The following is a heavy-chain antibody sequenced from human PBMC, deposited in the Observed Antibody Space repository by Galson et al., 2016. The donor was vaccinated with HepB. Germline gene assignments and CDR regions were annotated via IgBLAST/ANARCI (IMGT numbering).Heavy chain of an antibody. CDR1: GFTFSRYG. Sequence: SLRLSCAASGFTFSRYGMHWVRQAPGKGLEWVANIKEDGSETFYADSGKGRFSISRDNAKNSVYLQMNSLRAEDTAVYYCLGFGYWGQGTLVTVSS. CDR3: LGFGY. CDR2: IKEDGSET. D-gene: IGHD3-10*01. V-gene: IGHV3-7*01. J-gene: IGHJ4*02.